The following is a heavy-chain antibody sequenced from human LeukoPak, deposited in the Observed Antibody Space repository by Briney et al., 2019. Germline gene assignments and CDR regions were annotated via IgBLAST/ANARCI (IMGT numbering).Heavy chain of an antibody. V-gene: IGHV3-21*01. CDR2: ISSSSTYI. CDR3: ARDLSLGAPGGFDY. Sequence: GGSLRLSCAASGFTFRSYSMNWVRQAPGKGLEWVPTISSSSTYIYYADSVKGRFTISRDNAENSVYLQMDSLRGDDTAVYYCARDLSLGAPGGFDYWGQGTLVTVSS. CDR1: GFTFRSYS. D-gene: IGHD3-16*01. J-gene: IGHJ4*02.